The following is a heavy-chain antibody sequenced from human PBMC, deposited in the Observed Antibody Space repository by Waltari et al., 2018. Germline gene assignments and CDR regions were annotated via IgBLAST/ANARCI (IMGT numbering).Heavy chain of an antibody. Sequence: QLQLQESGPGLVKPSETLSLTCTVSGGSISSSSYYWGWIRQPPGKGLEWIGSIYYSGGTYYNPSLKSRVTISVETSKNQFSLKLSSVTAADTAVYYCAREEAGSMITFGGVIVPYFDYWGQGTLVTVSS. J-gene: IGHJ4*02. CDR1: GGSISSSSYY. V-gene: IGHV4-39*07. D-gene: IGHD3-16*02. CDR3: AREEAGSMITFGGVIVPYFDY. CDR2: IYYSGGT.